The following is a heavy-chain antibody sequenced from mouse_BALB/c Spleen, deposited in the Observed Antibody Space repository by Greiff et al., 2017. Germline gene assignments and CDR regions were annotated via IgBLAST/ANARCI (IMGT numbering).Heavy chain of an antibody. Sequence: QVQLQQSGPELVKPGASVRISCKASGYTFTSYYIHWVKQRPGQGLEWIGWIYPGNVNTKYNEKFKGKATLTADKSSSTAYMQLSSLTSEDSAVYFCADGSYAMDYWGQGTSVTVSS. CDR3: ADGSYAMDY. CDR2: IYPGNVNT. J-gene: IGHJ4*01. CDR1: GYTFTSYY. D-gene: IGHD1-2*01. V-gene: IGHV1S56*01.